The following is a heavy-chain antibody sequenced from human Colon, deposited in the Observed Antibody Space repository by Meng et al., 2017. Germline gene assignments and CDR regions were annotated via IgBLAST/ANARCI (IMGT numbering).Heavy chain of an antibody. V-gene: IGHV3-30*04. CDR3: ARAEDSSSWYAPGDDAFDI. CDR1: GFTFSSYA. J-gene: IGHJ3*02. CDR2: ISYDGSNK. D-gene: IGHD6-13*01. Sequence: GGSLRLSCAASGFTFSSYAMHWVRQAPGKGLEWVAVISYDGSNKYYADSVKGRFTISRDNSKNTLYLQMNSLRAEDTAVYYCARAEDSSSWYAPGDDAFDIWGQGTMVTVSS.